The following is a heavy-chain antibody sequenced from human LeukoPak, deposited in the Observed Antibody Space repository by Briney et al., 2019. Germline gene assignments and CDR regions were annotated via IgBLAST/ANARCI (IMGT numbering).Heavy chain of an antibody. Sequence: GGSLRLSCAASGFTFSSYGMHWVRQAPGKGLEWVAVIWYDGNNKYYADSVKGRFTISRDNSKNTLYLQMNSLRAEDTAVYYCARDDWLQLLYFDYWGQGTLVTVSS. D-gene: IGHD5-24*01. CDR2: IWYDGNNK. J-gene: IGHJ4*02. CDR1: GFTFSSYG. CDR3: ARDDWLQLLYFDY. V-gene: IGHV3-33*01.